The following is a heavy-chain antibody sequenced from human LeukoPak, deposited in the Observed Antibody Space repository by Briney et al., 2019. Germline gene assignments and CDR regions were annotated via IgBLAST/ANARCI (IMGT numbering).Heavy chain of an antibody. CDR1: GYTSTSYG. V-gene: IGHV1-18*01. J-gene: IGHJ1*01. D-gene: IGHD3-22*01. CDR3: AVQIRAHYYDNSGYFFQH. Sequence: ASVKVSCKASGYTSTSYGISWVRQAPGQGLGWMGWISAYNGYTNYAQKLQGRVSMTTDTSTSTAYMELRSLRSDDTAVYYCAVQIRAHYYDNSGYFFQHWGQGTLVTVSS. CDR2: ISAYNGYT.